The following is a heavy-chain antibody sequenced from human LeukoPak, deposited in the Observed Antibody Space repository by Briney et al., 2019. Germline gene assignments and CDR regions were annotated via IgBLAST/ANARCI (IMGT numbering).Heavy chain of an antibody. CDR3: ARDTHGELSFDS. J-gene: IGHJ5*01. V-gene: IGHV1-2*02. CDR1: GYTFTGYY. CDR2: MHPNSGDT. D-gene: IGHD3-16*02. Sequence: ASVKVSCRASGYTFTGYYMHWMRQAPGQGLEWIGWMHPNSGDTKYAQKLQGRVTMTRDTSISTAYIELSRLRSDDTAMYYCARDTHGELSFDSWGQGTLVTVSS.